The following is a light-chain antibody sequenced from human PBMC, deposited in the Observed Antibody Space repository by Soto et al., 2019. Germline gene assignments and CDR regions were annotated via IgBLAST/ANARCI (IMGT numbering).Light chain of an antibody. CDR3: SSYSISTAYL. J-gene: IGLJ1*01. CDR2: EVN. V-gene: IGLV2-14*01. CDR1: SSDVGGYDY. Sequence: QSVLTQPASVSGSPGQSITISCTGTSSDVGGYDYVSWYQLHPGKAPKLMVFEVNNRPSGVSYRFSGSKSGNTASLTISGLQAEDEAGYFCSSYSISTAYLFGTGTKLTVL.